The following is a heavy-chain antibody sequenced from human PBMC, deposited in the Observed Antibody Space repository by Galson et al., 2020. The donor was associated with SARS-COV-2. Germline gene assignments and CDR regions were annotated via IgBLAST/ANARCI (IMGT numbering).Heavy chain of an antibody. CDR2: IWYDGSNK. Sequence: GGSLRLSCAASGFTFSSYGMHWVRQAPGKGLEWVAVIWYDGSNKYYADSVKGRFTISRDNSKNTLYLQMSSLRAEDAAVYYCARESAVQGGYYMDVRGKGTTVTVSS. CDR3: ARESAVQGGYYMDV. CDR1: GFTFSSYG. V-gene: IGHV3-33*01. J-gene: IGHJ6*03. D-gene: IGHD3-10*01.